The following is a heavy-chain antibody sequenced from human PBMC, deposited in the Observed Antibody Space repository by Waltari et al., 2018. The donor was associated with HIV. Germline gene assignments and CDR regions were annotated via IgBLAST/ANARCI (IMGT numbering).Heavy chain of an antibody. D-gene: IGHD3-3*01. CDR1: GFTIDDYG. Sequence: DVRLVESGGEVVRPGASLRLSCVASGFTIDDYGMAWVRQRPGQGLEWVSNIEWNGGSANYGDSVKGRFTVFRDNPKASLYLQMNNLRDEDTGLYYCVRDSDGSGYDIWGRGTLVTVFS. V-gene: IGHV3-20*04. J-gene: IGHJ1*01. CDR2: IEWNGGSA. CDR3: VRDSDGSGYDI.